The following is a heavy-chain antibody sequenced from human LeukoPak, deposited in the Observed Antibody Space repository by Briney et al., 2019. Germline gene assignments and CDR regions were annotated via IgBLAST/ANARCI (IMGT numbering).Heavy chain of an antibody. CDR1: GFTFSSYA. V-gene: IGHV3-23*01. CDR3: AKEGGSAYYDYGTDV. J-gene: IGHJ6*02. D-gene: IGHD3-10*01. CDR2: IIGSGGIT. Sequence: PGGSLRLSCAASGFTFSSYAMSWVRQAPGKGLEWVSAIIGSGGITYYADSVKGRFTISRDNSKNTLYLQMNSLRAEDTAVYYCAKEGGSAYYDYGTDVWGQGTTVTVSS.